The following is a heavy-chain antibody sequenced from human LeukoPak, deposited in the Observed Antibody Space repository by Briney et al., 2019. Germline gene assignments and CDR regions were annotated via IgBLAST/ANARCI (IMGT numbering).Heavy chain of an antibody. Sequence: PGESLKISCKGSGYSFTSYWIGWVRQMPGKGLEWMGIIYPGDSDTRYSPSFQGQVTISADKSISTAYLQWSSLKASDTAMYYCARQSIVVVPAATGLHTPAGGYYYYYMDVWGKGTTVTVSS. CDR1: GYSFTSYW. J-gene: IGHJ6*03. CDR3: ARQSIVVVPAATGLHTPAGGYYYYYMDV. V-gene: IGHV5-51*01. CDR2: IYPGDSDT. D-gene: IGHD2-2*01.